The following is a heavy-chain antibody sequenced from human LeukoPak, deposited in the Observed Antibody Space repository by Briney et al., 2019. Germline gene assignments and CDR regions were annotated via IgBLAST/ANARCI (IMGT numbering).Heavy chain of an antibody. Sequence: GGSLRLSCAASGITFSSYAMSWVRQAPGKGLEWVSTIAGSVARTFYADSVKGRFNISRDNSKNTLYLQMNSLRAEDTAVYYCAKELYTKTAYLPLDYWGQGTLVTVSS. CDR2: IAGSVART. D-gene: IGHD2-21*02. V-gene: IGHV3-23*01. CDR3: AKELYTKTAYLPLDY. J-gene: IGHJ4*02. CDR1: GITFSSYA.